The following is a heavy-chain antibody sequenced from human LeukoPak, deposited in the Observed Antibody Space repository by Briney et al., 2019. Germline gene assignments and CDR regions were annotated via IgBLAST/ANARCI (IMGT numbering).Heavy chain of an antibody. CDR2: IRYDGSNK. CDR1: GFTFSSYG. CDR3: ARDIDGDYVFRAFDI. D-gene: IGHD4-17*01. J-gene: IGHJ3*02. V-gene: IGHV3-30*02. Sequence: GGSLRLSCAASGFTFSSYGMHWVRQAPGKGLEWVAFIRYDGSNKYYADSVKGRFTISRDNSKNTLYLQMNSLRAEDTAVYYCARDIDGDYVFRAFDIWGQGTMVTVSS.